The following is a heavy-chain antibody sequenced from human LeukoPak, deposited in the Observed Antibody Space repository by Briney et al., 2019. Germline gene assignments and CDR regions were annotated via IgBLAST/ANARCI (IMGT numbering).Heavy chain of an antibody. CDR2: IYYSGST. V-gene: IGHV4-39*07. CDR1: GGSISSSSYY. CDR3: AKSNGYGLIDI. D-gene: IGHD3-10*01. J-gene: IGHJ3*02. Sequence: TPSETLSLTCTVSGGSISSSSYYWGWIRQPPGKGLEWIGSIYYSGSTYYSPSLKSRVTISLDTSRNQFSLKLNSVTAADTAVYYCAKSNGYGLIDIWGRGTMVTVSS.